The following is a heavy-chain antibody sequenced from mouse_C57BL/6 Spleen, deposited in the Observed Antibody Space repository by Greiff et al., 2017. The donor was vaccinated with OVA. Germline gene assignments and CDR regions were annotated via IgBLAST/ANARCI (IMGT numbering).Heavy chain of an antibody. CDR2: IRNKANGYTT. CDR1: GFTFTDYY. J-gene: IGHJ3*01. CDR3: ARYEAGFAY. Sequence: EVNVVESGGGLVQPGGSLSLSCAASGFTFTDYYMSWVRQPPGKALEWLGFIRNKANGYTTEYSASVKGRFTISRDNSQSILYLQMNALRAEDSATYYCARYEAGFAYWGQGTLVTVSA. V-gene: IGHV7-3*01. D-gene: IGHD3-2*02.